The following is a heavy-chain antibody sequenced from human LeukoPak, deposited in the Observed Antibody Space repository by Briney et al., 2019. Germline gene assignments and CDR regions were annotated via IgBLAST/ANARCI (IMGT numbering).Heavy chain of an antibody. CDR2: IYSGGST. V-gene: IGHV3-66*01. D-gene: IGHD6-19*01. CDR1: GFTVSSNY. J-gene: IGHJ4*02. CDR3: ARLAAVAGTDY. Sequence: GGSLRLSCAASGFTVSSNYMSWVRQAPGKGLEWVSVIYSGGSTYYADSVKGRFTISTDNSKNTLYLQMNSMRAEDTAVYYCARLAAVAGTDYWGQGTLVTVSS.